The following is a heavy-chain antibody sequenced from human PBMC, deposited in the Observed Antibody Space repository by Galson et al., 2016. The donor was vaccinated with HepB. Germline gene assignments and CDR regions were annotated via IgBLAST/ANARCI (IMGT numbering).Heavy chain of an antibody. CDR2: ISGSGAST. D-gene: IGHD3-22*01. CDR3: AKDYSGYYFDGTGYYNAFDY. V-gene: IGHV3-23*01. CDR1: GFTFSSYA. Sequence: SLRLSCAASGFTFSSYAMSWVRQAPGKGLEWVSVISGSGASTYYADSVKGRFTISRDNSQNTLYLEMTSLREEDTAVYYCAKDYSGYYFDGTGYYNAFDYWGQGALVTVSS. J-gene: IGHJ4*02.